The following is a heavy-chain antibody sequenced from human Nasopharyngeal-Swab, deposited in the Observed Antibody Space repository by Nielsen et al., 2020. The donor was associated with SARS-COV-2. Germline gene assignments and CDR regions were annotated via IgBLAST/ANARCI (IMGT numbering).Heavy chain of an antibody. Sequence: GESLKISCAASGFTFSDYAMTWVRQAPGKVLEWVSIISDSGGMTKYADSVKGRFTISRDNSKNTLYLQMNSLRAKDTAVYYCAKAYYSNYGHYYYYGMDVWGQGTTVTVSS. CDR1: GFTFSDYA. D-gene: IGHD4-11*01. CDR3: AKAYYSNYGHYYYYGMDV. J-gene: IGHJ6*02. V-gene: IGHV3-23*01. CDR2: ISDSGGMT.